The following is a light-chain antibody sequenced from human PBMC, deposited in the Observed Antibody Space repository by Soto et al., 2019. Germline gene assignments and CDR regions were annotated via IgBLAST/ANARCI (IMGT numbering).Light chain of an antibody. J-gene: IGKJ5*01. V-gene: IGKV3-20*01. CDR2: GAS. CDR3: QQYGSSPLT. Sequence: EIVLTQSPGTLSLSPGERATLSCRASQTLSNSFIAWYQQKPGQAPRLLIYGASSRATGIPDRFSGSGSGTDFTLTISRLEPEDFAVYYCQQYGSSPLTFGQGTRLEIK. CDR1: QTLSNSF.